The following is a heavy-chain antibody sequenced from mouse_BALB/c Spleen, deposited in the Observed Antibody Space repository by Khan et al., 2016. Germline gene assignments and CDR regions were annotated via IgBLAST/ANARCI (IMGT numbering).Heavy chain of an antibody. CDR3: ARLSYCCGVDY. Sequence: EVKLLESGGGLVQPGGSLKLSCAASGFDFSRYWMNWVRQAPGNGLEWIGEINPDSSTINYTPSLKHKSIISRDNSKNPLYLQMRNVSSEDTALYYCARLSYCCGVDYWGQGTTLTVSS. CDR2: INPDSSTI. D-gene: IGHD1-1*01. J-gene: IGHJ2*01. CDR1: GFDFSRYW. V-gene: IGHV4-1*02.